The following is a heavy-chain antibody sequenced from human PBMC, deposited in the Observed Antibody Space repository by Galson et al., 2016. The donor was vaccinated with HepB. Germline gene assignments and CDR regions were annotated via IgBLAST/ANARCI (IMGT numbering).Heavy chain of an antibody. CDR3: ARLKMAIVPAAIEPTGWFDP. D-gene: IGHD2-2*01. CDR2: IYYSGST. CDR1: GGSISSGGYY. V-gene: IGHV4-31*03. Sequence: TLSLTCTVSGGSISSGGYYWSWIRQHPGKGLEWIGYIYYSGSTYYNPSLKSRVTISVDTSKNQFSLKLSSVTAADTAVYYCARLKMAIVPAAIEPTGWFDPWGQGTLVTVSS. J-gene: IGHJ5*02.